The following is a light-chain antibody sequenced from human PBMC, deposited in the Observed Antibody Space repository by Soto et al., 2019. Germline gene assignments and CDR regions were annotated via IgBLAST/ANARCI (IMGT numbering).Light chain of an antibody. V-gene: IGLV1-47*01. CDR3: AAWDDSLSGRYV. CDR2: RNN. J-gene: IGLJ1*01. CDR1: SSNIGSNY. Sequence: SVLTQPPSASGTPGQRVTISCSGSSSNIGSNYVYWYQQLPGTAPKLLIYRNNQRPSGVPDRFSGSKSGTSASLAINGLRSEDEADYYCAAWDDSLSGRYVFGTGTKVTVL.